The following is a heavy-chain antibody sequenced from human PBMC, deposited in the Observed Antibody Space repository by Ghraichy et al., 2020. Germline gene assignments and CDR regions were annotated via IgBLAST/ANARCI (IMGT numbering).Heavy chain of an antibody. CDR2: IYASGAT. Sequence: SQTLSLTCTVSGGSINNYYWSWIRKAAGKGLEWIGRIYASGATNYNPSLESRLTMSVDTSKNQFSLKLRSVTAADTAVYYCARLRHGDNYYCGLDVWGLGTTVTVSS. CDR1: GGSINNYY. CDR3: ARLRHGDNYYCGLDV. V-gene: IGHV4-4*07. J-gene: IGHJ6*02. D-gene: IGHD4-17*01.